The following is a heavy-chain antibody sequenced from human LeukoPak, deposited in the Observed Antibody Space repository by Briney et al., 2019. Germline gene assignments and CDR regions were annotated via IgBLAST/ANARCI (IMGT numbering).Heavy chain of an antibody. D-gene: IGHD5-18*01. CDR2: IYYSGST. CDR1: GGSISSYY. J-gene: IGHJ4*02. V-gene: IGHV4-59*12. Sequence: SETLSLTCTVSGGSISSYYWSWIRQPPGKGLEWIGYIYYSGSTNYNPSLKSRVTISVDTSKNQFSLKLSSVTAADAAVYYCARAGGYSYGYEFDYWGQGTLVTVSS. CDR3: ARAGGYSYGYEFDY.